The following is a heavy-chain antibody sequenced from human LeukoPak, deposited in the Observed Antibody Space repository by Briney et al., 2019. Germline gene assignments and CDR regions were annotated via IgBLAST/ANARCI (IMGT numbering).Heavy chain of an antibody. D-gene: IGHD3-3*01. Sequence: PPETLSLTCTVSGGSISSYYWSWIRQPAGKGLQWIGRIYSSGSTNYSPSLKSRVTMSVDTSKNQFSLRLTSVTAADTAVYYCARDLGFWSGPDYWGQGTLVTVSS. V-gene: IGHV4-4*07. CDR2: IYSSGST. J-gene: IGHJ4*02. CDR1: GGSISSYY. CDR3: ARDLGFWSGPDY.